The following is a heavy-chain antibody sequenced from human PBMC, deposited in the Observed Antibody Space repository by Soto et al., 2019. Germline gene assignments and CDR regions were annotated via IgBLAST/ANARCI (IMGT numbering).Heavy chain of an antibody. CDR1: GFTFSSYG. D-gene: IGHD1-26*01. CDR2: ISYDGSNK. CDR3: AKDLWSYSVTGVDY. Sequence: QVQLVESGGGVVQPGRSLRLSCAASGFTFSSYGMHWVRQAPGKGLEWVAVISYDGSNKYYADSVKGRFTISRDNSKNTLYLQMNSLRAEDTAVYYCAKDLWSYSVTGVDYWGQGTLVTVSS. J-gene: IGHJ4*02. V-gene: IGHV3-30*18.